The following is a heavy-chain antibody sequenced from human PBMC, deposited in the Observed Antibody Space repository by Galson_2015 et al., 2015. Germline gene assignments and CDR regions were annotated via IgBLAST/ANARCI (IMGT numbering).Heavy chain of an antibody. CDR1: GFTFSSYG. CDR3: AKSGSGSYFDY. Sequence: SLRLSCAASGFTFSSYGMHWVRQAPGKGLEWVAVISYDGSNKYYADSVKGRFTISRDNSKNTLYLQMNSLRAEDTAVYYCAKSGSGSYFDYWGQGTLVTVSS. D-gene: IGHD3-10*01. CDR2: ISYDGSNK. V-gene: IGHV3-30*18. J-gene: IGHJ4*02.